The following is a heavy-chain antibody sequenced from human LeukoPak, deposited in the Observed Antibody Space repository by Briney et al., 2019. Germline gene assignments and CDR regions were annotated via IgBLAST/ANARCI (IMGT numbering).Heavy chain of an antibody. V-gene: IGHV4-30-2*01. D-gene: IGHD4-17*01. CDR1: GGSISSGGYS. J-gene: IGHJ4*02. Sequence: PSETLSLTCAVSGGSISSGGYSWSWIRQPPGKGLEWIGYIYHSGSTYYNPSLKSRVTISVDRSKNQFSLKLISVTAANMAVYYCARDDYGDPPVYFDYWGQGTLVTVSS. CDR2: IYHSGST. CDR3: ARDDYGDPPVYFDY.